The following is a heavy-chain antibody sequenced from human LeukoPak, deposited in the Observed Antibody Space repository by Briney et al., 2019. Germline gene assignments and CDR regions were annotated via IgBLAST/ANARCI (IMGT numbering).Heavy chain of an antibody. D-gene: IGHD1-26*01. V-gene: IGHV1-18*01. CDR3: ARIGGSYQLSEFDY. Sequence: ASVKVSCKASGYTFTSYGISWVRQAPGQGLEWMGWISAYNGNTNYAQKLQGRVTMTTDTSTSTAYMELRSLRSDDAAVYYCARIGGSYQLSEFDYWGQGTLVTVSS. CDR1: GYTFTSYG. CDR2: ISAYNGNT. J-gene: IGHJ4*02.